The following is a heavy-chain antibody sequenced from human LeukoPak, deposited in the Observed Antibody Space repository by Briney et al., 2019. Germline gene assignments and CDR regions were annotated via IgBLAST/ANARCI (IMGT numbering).Heavy chain of an antibody. CDR1: GFTFSSYS. J-gene: IGHJ4*02. Sequence: GGSLRLSCAASGFTFSSYSMNWVRQAPGKGLEWVSSISSSSSYIYYADSVKGRSTISRDNAKNSLYLQMNSLRAEDTAMYYCARVTSGLDYWGQGTLVTVSS. CDR3: ARVTSGLDY. CDR2: ISSSSSYI. V-gene: IGHV3-21*01.